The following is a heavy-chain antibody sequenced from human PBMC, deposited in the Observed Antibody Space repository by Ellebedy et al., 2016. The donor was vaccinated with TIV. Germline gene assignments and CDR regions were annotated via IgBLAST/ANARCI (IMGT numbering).Heavy chain of an antibody. V-gene: IGHV1-24*01. J-gene: IGHJ4*02. CDR1: GYTLTELS. D-gene: IGHD1-26*01. Sequence: ASVKVSCXVSGYTLTELSMHWVRQAPGEGLEWMGGFDPEDAETIYAQSFRGRVTMTEDTSTDTAYMELRSLRSGDTAVYYCATGMPGATTTPPLDFWGQGTLVTVSS. CDR2: FDPEDAET. CDR3: ATGMPGATTTPPLDF.